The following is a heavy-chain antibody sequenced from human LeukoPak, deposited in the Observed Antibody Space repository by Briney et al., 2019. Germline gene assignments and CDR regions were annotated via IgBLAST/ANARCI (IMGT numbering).Heavy chain of an antibody. CDR2: IWYDGSNK. Sequence: GGSLRLSCAASGFTFTTYAMHWVRQAPGRGLEWVAVIWYDGSNKYYADSVKGRFTISRDNSKNTLYLQMNSLRAEDTAVYYCAREGYLGYCSGGSCFNWFDPWGQGTLVTVSS. CDR1: GFTFTTYA. J-gene: IGHJ5*02. D-gene: IGHD2-15*01. V-gene: IGHV3-33*08. CDR3: AREGYLGYCSGGSCFNWFDP.